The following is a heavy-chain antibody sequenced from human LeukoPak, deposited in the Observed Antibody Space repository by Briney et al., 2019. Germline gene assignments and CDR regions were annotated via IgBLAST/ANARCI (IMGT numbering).Heavy chain of an antibody. D-gene: IGHD1-26*01. J-gene: IGHJ6*03. CDR2: INWKGGST. Sequence: GGSLRLPCAASVFTFSSYAMGWVRQAPGKGLEGGSGINWKGGSTVYGDSVKGRFTISRDNAKNSVYLEMNSLRAEDTAVYYCARDPYSGGYGSYYYYYMDVWGKGTTVTISS. CDR1: VFTFSSYA. V-gene: IGHV3-20*04. CDR3: ARDPYSGGYGSYYYYYMDV.